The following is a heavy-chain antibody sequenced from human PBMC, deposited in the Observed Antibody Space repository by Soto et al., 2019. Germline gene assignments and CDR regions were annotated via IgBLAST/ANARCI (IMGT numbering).Heavy chain of an antibody. CDR3: ASRGGAAACTEFGY. CDR2: IYHSGST. V-gene: IGHV4-4*02. CDR1: SGSISSSNW. D-gene: IGHD6-13*01. J-gene: IGHJ4*02. Sequence: QVQLQESGPGLVKPSGTLSLTCAVSSGSISSSNWWSWVRQPPGKGLEWIGEIYHSGSTNYNPSLKSRVTLSVDKSKNQFSLKLSSVTAADTAVDYCASRGGAAACTEFGYWGQGTLVTVSS.